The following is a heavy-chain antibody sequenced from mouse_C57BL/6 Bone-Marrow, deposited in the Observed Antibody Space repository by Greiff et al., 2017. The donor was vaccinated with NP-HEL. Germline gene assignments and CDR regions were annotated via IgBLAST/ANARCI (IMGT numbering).Heavy chain of an antibody. CDR3: TPLITTAFDY. CDR2: IDPENGDT. Sequence: VHVKQSGAELVRPGASVKLSCTASGFNIKDDYMHWVKQRPEQGLEWIGWIDPENGDTEYASKFQGKATITADTSSNTAYLQLSSLTSEDTAVYYCTPLITTAFDYWGQGTTLTVSS. V-gene: IGHV14-4*01. CDR1: GFNIKDDY. J-gene: IGHJ2*01. D-gene: IGHD1-1*01.